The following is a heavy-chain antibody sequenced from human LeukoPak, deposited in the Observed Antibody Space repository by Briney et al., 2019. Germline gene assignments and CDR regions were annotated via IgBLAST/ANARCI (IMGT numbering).Heavy chain of an antibody. V-gene: IGHV4-61*01. J-gene: IGHJ4*02. Sequence: SETLSLTCTVSGGSVSSGSYYWSWIRQPPGKGLEWIGYIYYSGSTNYNPSLKSRVTISVDTSKNQFSLKLSSVTAADTAVYYCARVSPYYDFWSSYLQTYYFDYWGQGTLVTVSS. CDR3: ARVSPYYDFWSSYLQTYYFDY. CDR1: GGSVSSGSYY. D-gene: IGHD3-3*01. CDR2: IYYSGST.